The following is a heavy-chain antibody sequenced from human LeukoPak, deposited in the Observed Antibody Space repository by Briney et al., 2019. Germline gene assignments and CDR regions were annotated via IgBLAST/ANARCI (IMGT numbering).Heavy chain of an antibody. J-gene: IGHJ4*02. CDR2: INAGNGNT. Sequence: ASVKVSCKASGYTFTSYAMHWVRQAPGQRLEWMGWINAGNGNTIYSQKFQGRVTITRDTSASTAYMELSSLRSEDTAVYYCARAPSLLWFGELFGYFDYWGQGTLVTVSS. V-gene: IGHV1-3*01. CDR1: GYTFTSYA. D-gene: IGHD3-10*01. CDR3: ARAPSLLWFGELFGYFDY.